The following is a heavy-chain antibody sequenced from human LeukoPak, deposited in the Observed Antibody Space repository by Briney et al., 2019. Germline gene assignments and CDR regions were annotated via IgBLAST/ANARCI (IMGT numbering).Heavy chain of an antibody. D-gene: IGHD1-26*01. V-gene: IGHV4-61*09. CDR1: DDPINSGVYY. Sequence: SETLSLTCTVSDDPINSGVYYWNWIRQPAGKGLEWIGHICTSGTTTDSNPSLKSRVAISLDTSKNHLSLKLSSVTAADTAVYYCARAKKRSGRSRNFYLDVWGKGTTVTVSS. CDR2: ICTSGTT. CDR3: ARAKKRSGRSRNFYLDV. J-gene: IGHJ6*03.